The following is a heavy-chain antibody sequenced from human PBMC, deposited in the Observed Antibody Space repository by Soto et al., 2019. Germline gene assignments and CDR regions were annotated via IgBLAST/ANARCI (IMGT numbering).Heavy chain of an antibody. Sequence: PGGSLRLSCAASGFTFSSYDMHWVRQPIGKGLEWVSGIGTTGDTYYAGSVKGRFTISRENAKNSLYLQMNSLRAGDTAMYYCARCRDGYPSDWGQGTLVTVSS. CDR3: ARCRDGYPSD. D-gene: IGHD5-12*01. J-gene: IGHJ4*02. CDR2: IGTTGDT. CDR1: GFTFSSYD. V-gene: IGHV3-13*01.